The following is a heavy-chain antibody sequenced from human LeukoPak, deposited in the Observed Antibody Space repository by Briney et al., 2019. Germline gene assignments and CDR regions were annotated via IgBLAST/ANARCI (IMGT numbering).Heavy chain of an antibody. CDR1: GGSISSYY. CDR2: IYYSGST. J-gene: IGHJ4*02. CDR3: ARRVPSSGGGFDY. Sequence: SETLSLTCTVSGGSISSYYWSWIRQPPGKGLEWIGYIYYSGSTNYNPSLKSRVTISVDTSKNQFSLKLSSVTAADTAVYYCARRVPSSGGGFDYWGQGTLVTVSS. V-gene: IGHV4-59*01. D-gene: IGHD1-26*01.